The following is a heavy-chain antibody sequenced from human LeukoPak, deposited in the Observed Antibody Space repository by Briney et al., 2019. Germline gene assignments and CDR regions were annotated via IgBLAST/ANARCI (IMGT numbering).Heavy chain of an antibody. CDR1: GFTFSSYA. CDR3: XKXGRAIVLMVYALDY. Sequence: GGSLRLSCAASGFTFSSYAMSWVRQAPGKGLEWVSAISGSGGSTYYADSVKGRFTISRDNSKNTLYLQMNSLRAEDTAVYYCXKXGRAIVLMVYALDYWGQGTLVTVSS. V-gene: IGHV3-23*01. J-gene: IGHJ4*02. D-gene: IGHD2-8*01. CDR2: ISGSGGST.